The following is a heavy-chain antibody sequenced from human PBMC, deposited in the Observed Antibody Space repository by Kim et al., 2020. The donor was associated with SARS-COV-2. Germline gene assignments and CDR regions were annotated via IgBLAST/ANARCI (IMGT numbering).Heavy chain of an antibody. Sequence: GESLKISCKGSGYSFTSYWIGWVRQMPGKGLEWMGIIYPGDSDTRYSPSFQGQVTISADKSISTAYLQWSSLKASDTAMYYCARRGSYYYDSSGYYYDPGHFDYWGQGTLVTVSS. CDR1: GYSFTSYW. V-gene: IGHV5-51*01. D-gene: IGHD3-22*01. J-gene: IGHJ4*02. CDR3: ARRGSYYYDSSGYYYDPGHFDY. CDR2: IYPGDSDT.